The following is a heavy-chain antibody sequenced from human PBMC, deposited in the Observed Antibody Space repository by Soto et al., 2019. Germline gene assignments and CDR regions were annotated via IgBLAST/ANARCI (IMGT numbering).Heavy chain of an antibody. CDR1: GYTFTSYG. Sequence: GASVKVSCKASGYTFTSYGISWVRQAPGQGLEWMGWISAYNGNTNYAQKLQGRVTMTSDTSTSTAYMELRSLRSDDTAVFYCARDVPWNYSSRDAFDIWGQGTMVTVSS. D-gene: IGHD1-7*01. J-gene: IGHJ3*02. V-gene: IGHV1-18*04. CDR2: ISAYNGNT. CDR3: ARDVPWNYSSRDAFDI.